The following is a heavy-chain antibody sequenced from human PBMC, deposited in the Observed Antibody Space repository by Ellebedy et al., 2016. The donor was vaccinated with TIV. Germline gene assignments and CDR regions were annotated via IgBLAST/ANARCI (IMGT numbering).Heavy chain of an antibody. Sequence: GGSLRLSCAASGFTFSDYYMSWIRQAPGKGLEWFSYISTSGSTMYYADSVKGRFTISRDNAKNSLYLQMNSLRAEDTAVYYCAREGFCSSTSCPEKTSNYRTYYYYGMDVWGQGTTVTVSS. CDR2: ISTSGSTM. CDR3: AREGFCSSTSCPEKTSNYRTYYYYGMDV. V-gene: IGHV3-11*04. CDR1: GFTFSDYY. D-gene: IGHD2-2*01. J-gene: IGHJ6*02.